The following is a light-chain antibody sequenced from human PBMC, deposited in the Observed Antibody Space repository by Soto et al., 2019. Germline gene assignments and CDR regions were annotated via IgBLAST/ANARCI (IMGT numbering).Light chain of an antibody. V-gene: IGKV1-5*03. CDR2: KAS. CDR3: QHYNSYSEA. CDR1: QTISSW. Sequence: DIEMTQAPSTLSGSVGDRVTITCRASQTISSWLSWYQQKPGKAPKLLIYKASTIKSGVPSRFSGSGSGTEFTLTIISLQPDDFATDYCQHYNSYSEAFGQGTKVELK. J-gene: IGKJ1*01.